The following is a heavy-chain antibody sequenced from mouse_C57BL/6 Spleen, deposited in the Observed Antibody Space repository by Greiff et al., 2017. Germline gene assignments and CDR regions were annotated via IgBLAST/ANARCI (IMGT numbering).Heavy chain of an antibody. D-gene: IGHD2-3*01. CDR2: IDPEDGDT. Sequence: VQLQQSGAELVRPGASVKLSCTASGFNIKDYYMHWVKQRPEQGLEWIGRIDPEDGDTEYAPKFQGKATMTADTSSNTAYLQLSSLTSEDTAVYYCTRGYYVYAMDYWGQGTSVTVSS. V-gene: IGHV14-1*01. CDR3: TRGYYVYAMDY. J-gene: IGHJ4*01. CDR1: GFNIKDYY.